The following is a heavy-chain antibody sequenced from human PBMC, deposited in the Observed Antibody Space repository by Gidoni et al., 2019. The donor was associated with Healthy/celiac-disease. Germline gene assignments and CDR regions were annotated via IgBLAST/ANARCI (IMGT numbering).Heavy chain of an antibody. CDR2: ISGSGGRT. CDR1: GFTFSSYA. D-gene: IGHD3-22*01. J-gene: IGHJ6*03. Sequence: EVQLLESGGGLVQPGGSLRLSCAASGFTFSSYAMSWVRQAPGKGLEWVSAISGSGGRTYYADSVKGRFTISRDNSKNTLYLQRNSLRAEDTAVYYCAKFPERSATFDYYDSSGYYYSPYYMDVWGKGTTVTVSS. CDR3: AKFPERSATFDYYDSSGYYYSPYYMDV. V-gene: IGHV3-23*01.